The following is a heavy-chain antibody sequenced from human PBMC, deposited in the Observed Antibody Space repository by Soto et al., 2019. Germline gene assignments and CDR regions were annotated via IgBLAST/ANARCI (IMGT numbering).Heavy chain of an antibody. CDR3: ARDSGGFCSSPSCYVDY. CDR1: GGSVSSGNYY. CDR2: INYSGNT. Sequence: QVQLQESGPGLVKPSETLSLTCTVSGGSVSSGNYYWSWIRQPPGQGLEWIGYINYSGNTNYNPSLTSRVTISVDTSKNLFSLSLSSLTAADTAVYYCARDSGGFCSSPSCYVDYWGQGTLVTVSS. D-gene: IGHD2-2*01. V-gene: IGHV4-61*01. J-gene: IGHJ4*02.